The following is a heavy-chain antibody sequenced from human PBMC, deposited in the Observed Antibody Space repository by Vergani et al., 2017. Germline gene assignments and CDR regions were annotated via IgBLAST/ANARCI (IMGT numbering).Heavy chain of an antibody. D-gene: IGHD3-22*01. Sequence: QVRLQESGPGLVKPSETLSLTCSVSGGSMSGYYWSWIRQPPGKELEWIGYIYYSGSTYYNPSLKSRVTISVDTSKNQFSLKLSSVTAADTAVYYCASNDDRYYDSSGYYYVHYWGQGTLVTVSS. J-gene: IGHJ4*02. V-gene: IGHV4-59*12. CDR1: GGSMSGYY. CDR3: ASNDDRYYDSSGYYYVHY. CDR2: IYYSGST.